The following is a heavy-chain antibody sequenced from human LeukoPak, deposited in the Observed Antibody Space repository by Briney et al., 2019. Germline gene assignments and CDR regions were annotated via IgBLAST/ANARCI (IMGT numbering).Heavy chain of an antibody. CDR2: INPNSGGT. CDR3: ARGLATVSYYYYGMDV. J-gene: IGHJ6*02. D-gene: IGHD4-17*01. Sequence: ASVKVSCKASGYTFTAYYMNWVRQAPGQGLEWMGWINPNSGGTNYAQKFQGRVTMTRDTSISTAYMELSRLRSDDTAVYYCARGLATVSYYYYGMDVWGQGTTVTVSS. V-gene: IGHV1-2*02. CDR1: GYTFTAYY.